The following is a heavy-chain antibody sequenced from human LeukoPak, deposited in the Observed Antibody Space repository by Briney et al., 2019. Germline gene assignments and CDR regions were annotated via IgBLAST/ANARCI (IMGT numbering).Heavy chain of an antibody. Sequence: SETLSFTCSVSGGSVSSSRYYWGWIRQPPGKGLEWIGSIYYTGSTYYNPSLNSRVTIAVDTSKNQFSLKLKSVTATDTAIYYCARHSYFDWLYPFDNWGQGTLVTASS. CDR3: ARHSYFDWLYPFDN. V-gene: IGHV4-39*01. D-gene: IGHD3-9*01. CDR1: GGSVSSSRYY. CDR2: IYYTGST. J-gene: IGHJ4*02.